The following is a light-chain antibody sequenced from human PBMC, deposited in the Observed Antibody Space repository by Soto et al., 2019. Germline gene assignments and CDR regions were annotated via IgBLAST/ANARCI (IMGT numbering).Light chain of an antibody. J-gene: IGKJ1*01. CDR2: ATS. CDR1: QSVSTY. CDR3: QHYYNTPLT. V-gene: IGKV1-39*01. Sequence: DIEMTQSPASLSASVGERVTITCRASQSVSTYLNWYQQKPGKAPKLLIYATSTMHTGIPSRFSGSGSETEFTLTISSLQPQDSATYYCQHYYNTPLTFGQGTKVDIK.